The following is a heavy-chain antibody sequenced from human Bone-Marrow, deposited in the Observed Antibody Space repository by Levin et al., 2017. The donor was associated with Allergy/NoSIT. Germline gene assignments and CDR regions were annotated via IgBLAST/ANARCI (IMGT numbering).Heavy chain of an antibody. D-gene: IGHD7-27*01. V-gene: IGHV4-34*01. CDR2: INHSGST. Sequence: SETLSLTCAVYGGSFSGYYWSWIRQPPGKGLEWIGEINHSGSTNYNPSLKSRVTISVDTSKNQFSLKLSSVTAAGKAVYYCARGPLTGVLDYWGQGTLVTVSS. CDR3: ARGPLTGVLDY. CDR1: GGSFSGYY. J-gene: IGHJ4*02.